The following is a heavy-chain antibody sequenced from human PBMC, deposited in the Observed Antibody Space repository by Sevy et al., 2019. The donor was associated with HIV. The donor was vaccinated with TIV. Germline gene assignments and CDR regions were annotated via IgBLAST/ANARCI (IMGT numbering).Heavy chain of an antibody. CDR2: ISGSGGST. Sequence: GGSLRLSCAASGFTFSSYAMSWVRQAPGKGLEWVSAISGSGGSTYYADSVKGRFTISRDNSKNTLYLQMNSLRAEDTAVYYCAKLRIPLVTPGLYYYYGMDVWGQGTTVTVS. J-gene: IGHJ6*02. CDR1: GFTFSSYA. D-gene: IGHD2-15*01. V-gene: IGHV3-23*01. CDR3: AKLRIPLVTPGLYYYYGMDV.